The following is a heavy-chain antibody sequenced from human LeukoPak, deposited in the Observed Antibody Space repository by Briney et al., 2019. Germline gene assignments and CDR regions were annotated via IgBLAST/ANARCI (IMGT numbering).Heavy chain of an antibody. CDR1: GFTFSSYG. V-gene: IGHV3-30*02. Sequence: GGSLRLSCAASGFTFSSYGMHWVRQAPGKGLEWVAFIRYDGSNKYYADPVKGRFTISRDNSKNTLYLQMNSLRAEDTAVYYCAKVGWLRNYFDYWGQGTLVTVSS. J-gene: IGHJ4*02. D-gene: IGHD5-12*01. CDR2: IRYDGSNK. CDR3: AKVGWLRNYFDY.